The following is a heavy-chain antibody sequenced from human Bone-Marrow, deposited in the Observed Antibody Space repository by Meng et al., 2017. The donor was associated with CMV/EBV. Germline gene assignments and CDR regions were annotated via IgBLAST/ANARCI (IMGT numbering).Heavy chain of an antibody. D-gene: IGHD2-21*01. CDR1: GFTFSSFG. Sequence: GESLKISCAASGFTFSSFGMHWVRQAPGKGLEWVAFIRYDGSHKYSTDSVKGRFAIFRDNSKSTLYLQMSSLRAEDTAVYYCAKDYSRGAPRNFFDYWGQGSLVTVSS. CDR2: IRYDGSHK. V-gene: IGHV3-30*02. CDR3: AKDYSRGAPRNFFDY. J-gene: IGHJ4*02.